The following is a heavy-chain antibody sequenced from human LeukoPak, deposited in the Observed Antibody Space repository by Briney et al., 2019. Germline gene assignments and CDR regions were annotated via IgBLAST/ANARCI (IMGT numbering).Heavy chain of an antibody. CDR2: IIPIFGTA. V-gene: IGHV1-69*05. D-gene: IGHD2-15*01. Sequence: SVKVSCKASGGTFSSYAISWVRQAPGQGLEWMGGIIPIFGTANYAQKFQGRVTITTDESTSTAYMELSSLRSEDTAVYYCASDPRGRGRCFYWGQGTLVTVSS. J-gene: IGHJ4*02. CDR1: GGTFSSYA. CDR3: ASDPRGRGRCFY.